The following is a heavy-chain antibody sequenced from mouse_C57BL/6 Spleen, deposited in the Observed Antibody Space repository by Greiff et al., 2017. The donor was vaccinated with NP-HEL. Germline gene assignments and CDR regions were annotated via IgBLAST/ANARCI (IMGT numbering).Heavy chain of an antibody. V-gene: IGHV5-6*01. Sequence: EVKLVESGGDLVKPGGSLKLSCAASGFTFSSYGMSWVRQTPDKRLEWVATISSGGSYTYYPDSVKGRFTISRDNAKNTLYLQMSSLKSEDTAMYSCARHVDGYGYYLDYWGQGTTLTVSA. D-gene: IGHD2-3*01. CDR1: GFTFSSYG. J-gene: IGHJ2*01. CDR2: ISSGGSYT. CDR3: ARHVDGYGYYLDY.